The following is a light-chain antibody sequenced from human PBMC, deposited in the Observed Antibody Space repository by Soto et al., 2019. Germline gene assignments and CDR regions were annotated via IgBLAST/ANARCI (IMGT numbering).Light chain of an antibody. CDR2: KAS. CDR1: QSISNW. V-gene: IGKV1-5*03. J-gene: IGKJ2*03. CDR3: QQYKSYSSS. Sequence: DIQMTQSPSTLSTSVGDRVTITCRASQSISNWLAWYQQKPGKAPKLLIYKASTLESGVPSRFCGSVSGTEFTLTISSLQPDDFATYYCQQYKSYSSSFGQGTKLEIK.